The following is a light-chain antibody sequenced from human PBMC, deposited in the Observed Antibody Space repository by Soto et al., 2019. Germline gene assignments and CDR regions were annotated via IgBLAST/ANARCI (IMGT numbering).Light chain of an antibody. CDR2: DAS. CDR1: QTVRNNY. Sequence: EFVLTQSPGTLSLSPGEIATLSFMASQTVRNNYLAWYQQKPGQAPRLLIYDASSRATGIPDRFSGGGSGTDFTLTISSLEPEDFAVYYCQQRSNWPTFGQGTRLEIK. V-gene: IGKV3D-20*02. J-gene: IGKJ5*01. CDR3: QQRSNWPT.